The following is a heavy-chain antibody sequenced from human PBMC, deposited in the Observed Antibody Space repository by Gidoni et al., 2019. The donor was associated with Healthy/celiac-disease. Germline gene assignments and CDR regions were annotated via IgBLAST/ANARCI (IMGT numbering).Heavy chain of an antibody. D-gene: IGHD6-13*01. V-gene: IGHV4-59*01. CDR3: ARGRPRQLPVDAFDY. CDR2: IYYSGST. CDR1: GGSISSYY. J-gene: IGHJ4*02. Sequence: QVQLQESGPGLVKPSETLSLTCTVSGGSISSYYWSWIRQPPGKGLEWIGYIYYSGSTNYNPSLKSRVTISVDTSKNQFSLKLSSVTAADTAVYYCARGRPRQLPVDAFDYWGQGTLVTVSS.